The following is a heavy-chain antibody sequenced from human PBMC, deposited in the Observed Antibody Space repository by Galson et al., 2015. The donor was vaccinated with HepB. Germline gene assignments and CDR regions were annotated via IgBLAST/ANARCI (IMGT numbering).Heavy chain of an antibody. V-gene: IGHV3-30-3*01. J-gene: IGHJ3*02. CDR2: ISHDGGNK. CDR3: AKDFILIGFDI. Sequence: SLRLSCAASGFAFSRYSMHWVRQAPGKGLEWVARISHDGGNKYYADSFKGRVTISRDNVNNTVYLQMNSLRAEDTAVYYCAKDFILIGFDIWGQGSLVIVSS. CDR1: GFAFSRYS.